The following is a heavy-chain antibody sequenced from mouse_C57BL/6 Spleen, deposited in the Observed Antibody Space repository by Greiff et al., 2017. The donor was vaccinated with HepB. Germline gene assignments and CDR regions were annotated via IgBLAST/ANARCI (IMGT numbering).Heavy chain of an antibody. D-gene: IGHD1-1*01. J-gene: IGHJ2*01. CDR1: GYTFTSYW. CDR2: IDPSDSYT. Sequence: VQLQQPGAELVKPGASVKLSCKASGYTFTSYWMQWVKQRPGQGLEWIGEIDPSDSYTNYNQKFKGKATLTVATSSSTAYMQLSSLTSVDSAVYYCARLTTRDYYFDYWGQGTTLTVSS. CDR3: ARLTTRDYYFDY. V-gene: IGHV1-50*01.